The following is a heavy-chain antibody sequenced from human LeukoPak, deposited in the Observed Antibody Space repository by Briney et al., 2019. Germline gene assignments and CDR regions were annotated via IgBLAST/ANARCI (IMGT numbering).Heavy chain of an antibody. CDR1: GYTFTSYY. V-gene: IGHV1-46*01. D-gene: IGHD3-9*01. J-gene: IGHJ6*03. CDR3: ARGGSSGYPDYYYYYMDV. CDR2: INPSGGST. Sequence: ASVKVFCKASGYTFTSYYMHWVRQAPGQGLEWMGIINPSGGSTSYAQKFQGRVTMTRDMSTSTVYVELSSVRSEDTAVYYCARGGSSGYPDYYYYYMDVWGKGTTVTVSS.